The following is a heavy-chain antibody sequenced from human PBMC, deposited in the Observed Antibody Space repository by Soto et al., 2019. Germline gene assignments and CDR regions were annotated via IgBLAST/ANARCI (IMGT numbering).Heavy chain of an antibody. CDR3: ARAWSSTIFDSFYYGMDV. D-gene: IGHD3-3*01. J-gene: IGHJ6*02. Sequence: QVQLVQSGAEVKKPGSSVKVSCKASGGTFSSYAISWVRQAPGQGLEWMGGIIPIFGTANYAQKFQGRVTITADESTSTAYMELSSLRSEDTAVYYCARAWSSTIFDSFYYGMDVWGQGTTVTVSS. CDR1: GGTFSSYA. V-gene: IGHV1-69*01. CDR2: IIPIFGTA.